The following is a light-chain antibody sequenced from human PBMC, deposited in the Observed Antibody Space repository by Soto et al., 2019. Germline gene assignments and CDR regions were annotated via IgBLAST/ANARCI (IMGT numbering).Light chain of an antibody. Sequence: DIQMTQSPSTLSASVGDRVTITCRASQSISSWLAWYQQKPGKAPKLLIYKASSLESGVPSRFSGSGSGTEFTLTISSLPPDHFATYYCQQYNSYSPLTFGGGTKVEIK. J-gene: IGKJ4*01. CDR1: QSISSW. CDR2: KAS. CDR3: QQYNSYSPLT. V-gene: IGKV1-5*03.